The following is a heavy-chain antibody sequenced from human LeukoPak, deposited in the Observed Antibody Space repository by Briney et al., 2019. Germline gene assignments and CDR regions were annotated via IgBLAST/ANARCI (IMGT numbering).Heavy chain of an antibody. J-gene: IGHJ4*02. V-gene: IGHV4-30-4*01. CDR3: SRGDGDNQSY. CDR2: IYYSGSA. Sequence: SQTLSLTCTVSGGSISSGAYYWNWIRHPPGKGLEWIGYIYYSGSAYYNPSLKSRITMSLDTSKNQFSLRLTSVTAADTAVYYCSRGDGDNQSYWGQGTLVTVSS. D-gene: IGHD4-17*01. CDR1: GGSISSGAYY.